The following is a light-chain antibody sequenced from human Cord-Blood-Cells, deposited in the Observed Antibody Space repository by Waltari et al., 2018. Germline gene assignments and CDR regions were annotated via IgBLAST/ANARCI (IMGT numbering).Light chain of an antibody. Sequence: QSAPTQPPSVSGSPGQSVTISCTGTSSHVGRSLRVSWYQPPPGTAPKLMIYEVSNRPSGVPDRFSGSKSGNTASLTISGLQAEDEADYYCSSYTSSSWVFGGGTKLTVL. CDR1: SSHVGRSLR. V-gene: IGLV2-18*02. J-gene: IGLJ3*02. CDR2: EVS. CDR3: SSYTSSSWV.